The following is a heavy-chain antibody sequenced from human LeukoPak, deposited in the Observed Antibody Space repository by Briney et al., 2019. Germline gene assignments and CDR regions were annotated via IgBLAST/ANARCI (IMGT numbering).Heavy chain of an antibody. D-gene: IGHD6-13*01. V-gene: IGHV4-59*01. J-gene: IGHJ3*02. CDR2: IYYSGST. CDR3: ARKLSSSWYEDAFDI. CDR1: GGSISSYY. Sequence: SETLSLTCTVSGGSISSYYWSWIRQPPGKGLEWIGYIYYSGSTNYNPSLKSRVTISVDTSKNQFSLQLSSVTAADTAVYYCARKLSSSWYEDAFDIWGQGTMVTVSS.